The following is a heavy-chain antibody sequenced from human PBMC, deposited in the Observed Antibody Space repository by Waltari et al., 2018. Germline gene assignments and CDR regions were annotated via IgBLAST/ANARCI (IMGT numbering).Heavy chain of an antibody. D-gene: IGHD5-18*01. CDR3: ARGYSNGYGPGDS. Sequence: QVQLQQWGAGLVKPSETLSLTCAVYGASLRNYFWSWIRQAPGKGLEWIGEINHGGTTNYNPSLKGRVTISVDTSKSQFSLRLRSVTAADTAVYYCARGYSNGYGPGDSWGQGTLVTVSS. CDR2: INHGGTT. CDR1: GASLRNYF. J-gene: IGHJ4*02. V-gene: IGHV4-34*01.